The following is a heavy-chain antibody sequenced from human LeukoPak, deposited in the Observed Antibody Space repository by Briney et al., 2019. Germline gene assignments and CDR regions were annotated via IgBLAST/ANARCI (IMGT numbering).Heavy chain of an antibody. D-gene: IGHD5-24*01. J-gene: IGHJ3*02. CDR1: GGSISSDY. V-gene: IGHV4-59*01. CDR3: ARDRSRDGYNFPFDI. CDR2: IYYSGST. Sequence: SEALSLTCTVSGGSISSDYWSWIRQPPGKGLEWIGYIYYSGSTNYNPSLKSRVTISVDTSKSQFSLNLNSVTAADAAVYYCARDRSRDGYNFPFDIWGQGTMVTVSS.